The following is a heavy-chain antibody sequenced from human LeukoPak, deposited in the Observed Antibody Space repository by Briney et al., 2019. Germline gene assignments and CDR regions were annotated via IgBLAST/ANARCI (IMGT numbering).Heavy chain of an antibody. Sequence: SETLSLTCAVYGGSFSGYYWSWIRQPPGKGLEWIGGINHSGRTNYNPSLKSRVTISVDTSQNQFSLKLSSVTAADTAVYYCARLNIAARTFDYWGQGTLVTVSS. CDR1: GGSFSGYY. J-gene: IGHJ4*02. D-gene: IGHD6-6*01. V-gene: IGHV4-34*01. CDR2: INHSGRT. CDR3: ARLNIAARTFDY.